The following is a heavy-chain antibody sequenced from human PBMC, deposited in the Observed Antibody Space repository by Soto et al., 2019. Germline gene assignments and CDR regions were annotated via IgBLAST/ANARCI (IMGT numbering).Heavy chain of an antibody. V-gene: IGHV1-69*13. Sequence: ASVKVSCKASGGTFSSYAISWVRQAPGQGLEWMGGIIPIFGTANYAQKFQGRVTITADESTSTAYMELSSLRSEDTAVYYCARDIAAIYSSYDPDWFDPWGQGTLVTVSS. CDR2: IIPIFGTA. J-gene: IGHJ5*02. CDR1: GGTFSSYA. CDR3: ARDIAAIYSSYDPDWFDP. D-gene: IGHD5-12*01.